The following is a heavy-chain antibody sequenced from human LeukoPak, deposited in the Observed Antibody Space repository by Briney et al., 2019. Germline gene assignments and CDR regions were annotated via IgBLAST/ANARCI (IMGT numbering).Heavy chain of an antibody. D-gene: IGHD3-22*01. Sequence: GGSLRLSCAASGLTFSSYEMNWVRQAPGMGLEWLSYISSSGTTTYYADSVKGRFTISRDNSKNMLSVQINSLRAEDTAIYYCVKGLEDRHDSTGYYCNWFDPWGQGTLVTVSS. V-gene: IGHV3-23*01. CDR1: GLTFSSYE. CDR2: ISSSGTTT. CDR3: VKGLEDRHDSTGYYCNWFDP. J-gene: IGHJ5*02.